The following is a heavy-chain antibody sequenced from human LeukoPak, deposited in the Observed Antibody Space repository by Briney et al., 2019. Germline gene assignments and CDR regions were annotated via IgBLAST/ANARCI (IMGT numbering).Heavy chain of an antibody. CDR3: ARGLTYYYDSSGYYGEPLSAY. J-gene: IGHJ4*02. D-gene: IGHD3-22*01. CDR2: INPNSGGT. V-gene: IGHV1-2*02. CDR1: GYTFTGYY. Sequence: GASVKVSCKASGYTFTGYYMHWVRQAPGQGLEWMGWINPNSGGTNYAQKFQGRVTMTRDTSISTAYMELSRLRSDDTAVYYCARGLTYYYDSSGYYGEPLSAYWGQGTLVTVSS.